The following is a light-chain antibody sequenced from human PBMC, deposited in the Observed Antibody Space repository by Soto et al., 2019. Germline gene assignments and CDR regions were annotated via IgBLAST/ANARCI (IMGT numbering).Light chain of an antibody. CDR2: DTS. Sequence: IVLTQSPGTLSLSPGERATLSCRASQSVTGNYLGWYQQKPGQAPRLLIYDTSSRATGIPDRFSGSGSGTDFTLTISRLEPEDFAVYHCQQYGSSPWTFGQGTKVEVK. J-gene: IGKJ1*01. CDR3: QQYGSSPWT. V-gene: IGKV3-20*01. CDR1: QSVTGNY.